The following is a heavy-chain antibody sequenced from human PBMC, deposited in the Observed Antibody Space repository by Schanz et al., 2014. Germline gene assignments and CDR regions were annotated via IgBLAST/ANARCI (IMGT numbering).Heavy chain of an antibody. D-gene: IGHD6-19*01. CDR2: IEFSGGTT. Sequence: EAQLLESGGGLVQPGGSLRLSCAASGFNFKAYAMSWVRQAPGKGLEWVSGIEFSGGTTYYADSVKGRFTISRDNSKNILTMQMSSLRAEDTAVYYCARDHQWLARYYMDVWGKGTTVTVSS. V-gene: IGHV3-23*01. J-gene: IGHJ6*03. CDR3: ARDHQWLARYYMDV. CDR1: GFNFKAYA.